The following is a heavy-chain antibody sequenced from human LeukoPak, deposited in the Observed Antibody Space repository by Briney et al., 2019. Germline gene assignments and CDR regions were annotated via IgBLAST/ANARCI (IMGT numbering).Heavy chain of an antibody. J-gene: IGHJ6*02. D-gene: IGHD6-19*01. CDR2: IDPSDSYT. Sequence: GESLKISCKGSGYSFTSYWISWVRQMPGKGLEWMGRIDPSDSYTNYSPSFQGHVTISADKSISTAYLQWSSLKASDTAMYYCARGASIAVAGTDYYYGMDVWGQGTTVTVSS. V-gene: IGHV5-10-1*01. CDR3: ARGASIAVAGTDYYYGMDV. CDR1: GYSFTSYW.